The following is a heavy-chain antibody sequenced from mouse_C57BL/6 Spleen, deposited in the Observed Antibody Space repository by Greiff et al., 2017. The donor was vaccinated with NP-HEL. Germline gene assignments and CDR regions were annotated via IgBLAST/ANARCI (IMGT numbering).Heavy chain of an antibody. CDR1: GYTFTSYG. D-gene: IGHD1-1*01. Sequence: VQLQQSGAELARPGASVKLSCKASGYTFTSYGISWVKQRTGQGLEWIGEIYPRSGNTYYNEKFKGKATLTADKSSSTAYMELRSLTSEDSAVYFCARSYYGSSYPFAYWGQGTLVTVSA. V-gene: IGHV1-81*01. CDR3: ARSYYGSSYPFAY. J-gene: IGHJ3*01. CDR2: IYPRSGNT.